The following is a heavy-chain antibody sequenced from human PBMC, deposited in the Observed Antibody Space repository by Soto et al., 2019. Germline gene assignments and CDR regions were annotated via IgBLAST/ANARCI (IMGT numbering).Heavy chain of an antibody. Sequence: QVQLVQSGAEVKKPGASVKVSCKASGNTFTNYDINWVRQATGQGLEYLGWMNPNSGDTAYVQKFQGRVTMPWDTSITTANMELRSLRSEDTAVYFCARGVKYGAYSRWFDPWGQGTLVTVSS. CDR2: MNPNSGDT. CDR3: ARGVKYGAYSRWFDP. D-gene: IGHD4-17*01. J-gene: IGHJ5*02. V-gene: IGHV1-8*01. CDR1: GNTFTNYD.